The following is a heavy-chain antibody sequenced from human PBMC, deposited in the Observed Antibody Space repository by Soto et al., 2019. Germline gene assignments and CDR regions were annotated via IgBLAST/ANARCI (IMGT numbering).Heavy chain of an antibody. J-gene: IGHJ4*02. D-gene: IGHD6-13*01. CDR3: ARESSSSCHDY. Sequence: QVQLVQSGAEVKKPGASVKVSCKASGYTFTSYGISWVRQAPGQGLEWMGRISAYNGNTNYAQKLQCRVTMTTDTSASTAYMELRSLGSDDTAVYCWARESSSSCHDYWGQGTLVTVSS. V-gene: IGHV1-18*01. CDR2: ISAYNGNT. CDR1: GYTFTSYG.